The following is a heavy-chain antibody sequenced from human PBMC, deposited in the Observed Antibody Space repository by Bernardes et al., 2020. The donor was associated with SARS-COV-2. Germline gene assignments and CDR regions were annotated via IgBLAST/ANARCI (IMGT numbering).Heavy chain of an antibody. CDR3: ARGRIAVAGTDY. D-gene: IGHD6-19*01. J-gene: IGHJ4*02. Sequence: GALRLSCAASGFTFSNYAMSWVRQAPGKGLEWVSAMTGTSGRTYYADSVKGRFTISRDNSKNTLYLQMNSLRAEDTAVYYCARGRIAVAGTDYWGQGTLVTVSS. CDR1: GFTFSNYA. CDR2: MTGTSGRT. V-gene: IGHV3-23*01.